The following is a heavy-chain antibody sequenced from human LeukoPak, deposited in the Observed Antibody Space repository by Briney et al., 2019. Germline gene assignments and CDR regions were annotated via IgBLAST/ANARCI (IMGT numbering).Heavy chain of an antibody. J-gene: IGHJ4*02. CDR3: ASGYSSGCVHY. CDR1: GGTFSSYA. V-gene: IGHV1-69*13. D-gene: IGHD6-19*01. CDR2: IIPIFGTA. Sequence: SVKVSCKASGGTFSSYAISWVRQAPGQGLEWMGGIIPIFGTANYAQKFQGRVTITADESTSTAYMELRSLRSEAPAVYYFASGYSSGCVHYWGQGTLVTVSS.